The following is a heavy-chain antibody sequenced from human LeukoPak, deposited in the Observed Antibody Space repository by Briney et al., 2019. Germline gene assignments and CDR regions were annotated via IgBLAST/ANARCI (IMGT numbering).Heavy chain of an antibody. CDR3: ARGLSSGWVYYYYGMDV. CDR2: INPSGGST. Sequence: ASVKVSCKASGYTFTSYYMHWVRQAPGQGLEWMGIINPSGGSTSYAQKFQGRVTMTRNTSISTAYMELSSLRSEDTAVYYCARGLSSGWVYYYYGMDVWGQGTTVTVSS. D-gene: IGHD6-19*01. CDR1: GYTFTSYY. V-gene: IGHV1-46*01. J-gene: IGHJ6*02.